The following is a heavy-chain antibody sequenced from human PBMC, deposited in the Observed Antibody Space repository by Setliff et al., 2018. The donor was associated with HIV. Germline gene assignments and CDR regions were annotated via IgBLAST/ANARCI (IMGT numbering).Heavy chain of an antibody. CDR1: GSTFTSYA. CDR3: TRGRGIIGALVY. CDR2: IIPIFSTS. D-gene: IGHD2-21*01. Sequence: SVKVSCKASGSTFTSYAINWVRQAPGQGLEWMGGIIPIFSTSNYAQRFQGRVTITADESTSTAYMELYNLRSEDTAMYYCTRGRGIIGALVYWGQGTLVTVSS. J-gene: IGHJ4*02. V-gene: IGHV1-69*13.